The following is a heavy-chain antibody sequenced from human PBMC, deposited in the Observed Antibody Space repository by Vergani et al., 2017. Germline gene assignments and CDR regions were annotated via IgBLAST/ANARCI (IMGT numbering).Heavy chain of an antibody. Sequence: QVHLVESGGGVVQPGRSLRLPCVVSGFTSSYYGMHWVRQAPGKGLEWVAVISYDGTQKYYADSVKGRFTISRDNSKSTLYLQMNSLRTEDTAVYYCATKSCGTPGCQIGYFMEWGQGTLVTVSS. D-gene: IGHD1-1*01. V-gene: IGHV3-30*03. CDR3: ATKSCGTPGCQIGYFME. CDR1: GFTSSYYG. J-gene: IGHJ1*01. CDR2: ISYDGTQK.